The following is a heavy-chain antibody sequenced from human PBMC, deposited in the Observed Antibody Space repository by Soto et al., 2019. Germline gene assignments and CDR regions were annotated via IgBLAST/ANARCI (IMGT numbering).Heavy chain of an antibody. CDR2: IGTAGDT. V-gene: IGHV3-13*01. D-gene: IGHD6-25*01. J-gene: IGHJ4*02. CDR1: GFTFSSYD. Sequence: GSLRLSCAASGFTFSSYDMHWVRQATGKGLEWVSAIGTAGDTYYPGSVKGRFTISRENAKNSLYLQMNSLRAGDTAVYYCARGRSSGLVDYWGQGTLVTVSS. CDR3: ARGRSSGLVDY.